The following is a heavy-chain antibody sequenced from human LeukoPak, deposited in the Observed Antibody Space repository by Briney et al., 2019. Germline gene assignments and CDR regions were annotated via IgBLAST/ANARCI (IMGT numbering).Heavy chain of an antibody. CDR3: AKGQGPHYYGSRHSPMDV. J-gene: IGHJ6*03. D-gene: IGHD3-10*01. V-gene: IGHV3-9*03. Sequence: GGSLRLSCAASGFTFDDYAMHWVRQAPGKGLEWVSGISWNSGSIGYADSVKGRFTISRDNAKNSLYLQMNSLRAEDMALYYCAKGQGPHYYGSRHSPMDVRGDGTTVTLSS. CDR2: ISWNSGSI. CDR1: GFTFDDYA.